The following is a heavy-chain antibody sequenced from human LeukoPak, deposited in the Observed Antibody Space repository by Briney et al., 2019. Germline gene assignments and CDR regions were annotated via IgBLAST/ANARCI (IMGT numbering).Heavy chain of an antibody. CDR3: ARRTKWGGLRLGAEKYYFDY. Sequence: SETLSLTCTVSGGSISSSSYYWGWIRQPPGKGLEWIGSIYYSGSTYYNPSLKSRVPISVDTSKNQFSLKLSSVTAADTAVYYCARRTKWGGLRLGAEKYYFDYWGQGTLVTVSS. J-gene: IGHJ4*02. CDR1: GGSISSSSYY. V-gene: IGHV4-39*01. CDR2: IYYSGST. D-gene: IGHD3-3*01.